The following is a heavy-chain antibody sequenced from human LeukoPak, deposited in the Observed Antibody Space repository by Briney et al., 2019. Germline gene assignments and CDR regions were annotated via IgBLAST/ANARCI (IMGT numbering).Heavy chain of an antibody. CDR2: INHSGST. CDR3: ARGYGSGSYYNGVYYYYYMDV. D-gene: IGHD3-10*01. J-gene: IGHJ6*03. CDR1: GGSFSGYY. Sequence: SETLSLTCAVYGGSFSGYYWSWIRQPPGKGLEWIGEINHSGSTNYNPSLKSRVTISVDTSKNQFSLKLSSVTAADTAVYYCARGYGSGSYYNGVYYYYYMDVWGKGTTVTVSS. V-gene: IGHV4-34*01.